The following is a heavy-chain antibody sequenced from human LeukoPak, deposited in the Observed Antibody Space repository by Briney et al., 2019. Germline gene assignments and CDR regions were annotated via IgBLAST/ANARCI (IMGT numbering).Heavy chain of an antibody. Sequence: SETLSLTCTVSGDSISSDYWSWIRQPPGKGLEWIGCLYYSGSTNYNPSLKSRVTISLDTSKNQFSLKLTSVTAADTAVYYCARLLRWSGMDVWGQGTTVTVSS. CDR2: LYYSGST. CDR3: ARLLRWSGMDV. D-gene: IGHD2-21*01. V-gene: IGHV4-59*08. J-gene: IGHJ6*02. CDR1: GDSISSDY.